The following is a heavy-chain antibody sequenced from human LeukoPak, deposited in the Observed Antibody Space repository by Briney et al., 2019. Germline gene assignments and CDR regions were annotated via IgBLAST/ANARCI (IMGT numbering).Heavy chain of an antibody. Sequence: GESLKISCKGFGYFFTSYWIGWVRQVPGKGLEWMGIIYPGDSDTRYSPSFQGQVTISADKSINTAYLQWSSLKASDTAMYYCARRGHQSDYGSGSLHWGQGTLVTVSS. V-gene: IGHV5-51*01. CDR3: ARRGHQSDYGSGSLH. CDR2: IYPGDSDT. D-gene: IGHD3-10*01. CDR1: GYFFTSYW. J-gene: IGHJ4*02.